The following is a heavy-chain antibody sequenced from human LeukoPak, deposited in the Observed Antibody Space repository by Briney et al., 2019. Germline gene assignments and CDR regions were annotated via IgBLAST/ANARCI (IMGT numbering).Heavy chain of an antibody. V-gene: IGHV4-4*07. D-gene: IGHD3-22*01. CDR1: GGSISSYY. Sequence: SETLSLTCTVSGGSISSYYWSWIRQPAGKGLEWIGRIYTSGSTNYNPSLKSRVTMSVDTSKNQFSLKLSSVTAADTAVYYCARENYYDSSGYYRQNLFDYWGQGTLVTVSS. CDR2: IYTSGST. CDR3: ARENYYDSSGYYRQNLFDY. J-gene: IGHJ4*02.